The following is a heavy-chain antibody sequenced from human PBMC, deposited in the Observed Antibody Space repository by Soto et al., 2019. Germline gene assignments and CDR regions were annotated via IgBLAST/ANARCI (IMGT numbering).Heavy chain of an antibody. V-gene: IGHV1-3*01. J-gene: IGHJ6*02. CDR3: AGGGVRGVITRTRDYYGMDV. Sequence: ASVKVSCKASGYTFTSYAMHWVRQAPGQRLEWMGWINAGNGNTKYSQKIQGRVTITRDTSASTAYMELSSLRSEDTAVYYCAGGGVRGVITRTRDYYGMDVWGQGTTVTVSS. CDR1: GYTFTSYA. D-gene: IGHD3-10*01. CDR2: INAGNGNT.